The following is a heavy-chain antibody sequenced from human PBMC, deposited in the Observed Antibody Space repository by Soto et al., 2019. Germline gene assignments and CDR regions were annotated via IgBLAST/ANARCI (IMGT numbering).Heavy chain of an antibody. CDR3: ARPANTVADHFDL. J-gene: IGHJ4*02. CDR2: IYPSDSDT. D-gene: IGHD4-17*01. CDR1: GYTFTIYW. Sequence: ESLKISCQGSGYTFTIYWIVWVRQMPGKGLEWMGIIYPSDSDTRYSPSFQGQVTISADQSLNTAYLQWDSLKASDIAIYYCARPANTVADHFDLWGQGTPVTVSS. V-gene: IGHV5-51*01.